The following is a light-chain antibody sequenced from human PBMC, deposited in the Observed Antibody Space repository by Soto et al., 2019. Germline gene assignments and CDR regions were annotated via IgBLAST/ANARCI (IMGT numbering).Light chain of an antibody. Sequence: DIQMTQSPSSLSASVGDRVTITCRASQGISKYLAWYQQKPGQVPNLLIYAASTLQSGVPSRFSGSGSGTDFTLTISSLQPEEVATYYCQKYDSAPRTFGQGTKVEIK. CDR1: QGISKY. V-gene: IGKV1-27*01. CDR3: QKYDSAPRT. J-gene: IGKJ1*01. CDR2: AAS.